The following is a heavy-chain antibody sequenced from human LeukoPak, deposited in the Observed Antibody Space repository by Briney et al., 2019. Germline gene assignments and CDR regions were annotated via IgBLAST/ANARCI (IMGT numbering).Heavy chain of an antibody. J-gene: IGHJ4*02. CDR2: ISGSGGST. Sequence: GGSLRLSCAASGFTFSSYAMSWVRQAPGKGLEWVSAISGSGGSTYYADSVKGRFTISRDNSKNMLYLQMNSLRAEDTAVYYCAKPPIAAAGTWYFDYWGQGTLVTVSS. CDR1: GFTFSSYA. CDR3: AKPPIAAAGTWYFDY. V-gene: IGHV3-23*01. D-gene: IGHD6-13*01.